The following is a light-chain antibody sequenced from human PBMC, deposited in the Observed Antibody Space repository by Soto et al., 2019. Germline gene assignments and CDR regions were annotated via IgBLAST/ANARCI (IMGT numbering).Light chain of an antibody. CDR2: GVS. CDR3: QQYGSSPPT. V-gene: IGKV3-15*01. J-gene: IGKJ1*01. Sequence: EIVMTQSPATLSVSPGERATLSCRASQSVSSKLAWFQQKPGQAPSLLIYGVSTRATGVPVRFSGSGSGTEFTLTVNSLQSEDFAVYYCQQYGSSPPTFGQGTKVDIK. CDR1: QSVSSK.